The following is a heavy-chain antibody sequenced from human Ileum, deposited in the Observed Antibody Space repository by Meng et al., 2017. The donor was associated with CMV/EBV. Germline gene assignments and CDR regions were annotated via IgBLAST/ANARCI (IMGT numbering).Heavy chain of an antibody. V-gene: IGHV3-23*01. CDR3: AKVFYYGSGGYFDY. Sequence: ASGFTFSSYAMSWVRQSPGKGLEWVSVILGSDGSTYYADSVKGRFTISRDNSKNTLFLQMNSLRAEDTAVYYCAKVFYYGSGGYFDYWGQGTLVTVSS. D-gene: IGHD3-10*01. CDR2: ILGSDGST. CDR1: GFTFSSYA. J-gene: IGHJ4*02.